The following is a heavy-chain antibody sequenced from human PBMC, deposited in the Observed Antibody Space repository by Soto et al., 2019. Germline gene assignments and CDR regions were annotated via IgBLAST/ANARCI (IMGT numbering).Heavy chain of an antibody. J-gene: IGHJ4*02. D-gene: IGHD3-3*01. CDR1: GGSISSGGYS. Sequence: PSETLSLTCAVSGGSISSGGYSWSWIRQPPGKGLEWIGYIYHSGSTYYNPSLKSRVTISVDRSKNQFSLKLSSVTAADTAVYYCASDVYYDFWSGFNYWGQGTLVTVSS. CDR3: ASDVYYDFWSGFNY. CDR2: IYHSGST. V-gene: IGHV4-30-2*01.